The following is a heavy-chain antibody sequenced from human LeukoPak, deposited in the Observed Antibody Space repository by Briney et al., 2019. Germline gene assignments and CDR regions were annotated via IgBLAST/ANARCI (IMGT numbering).Heavy chain of an antibody. CDR2: IYPGDSDT. CDR1: GYSFTSYW. D-gene: IGHD3-3*01. CDR3: ARHNERFLEWLGAFDI. Sequence: GESLKISCQGSGYSFTSYWIGWVRQMPGKGLEWMGIIYPGDSDTRYSPSFQGQVTISADKSISTAYLQWSSLKASDTAMYYCARHNERFLEWLGAFDIWGQGTMVTVSS. V-gene: IGHV5-51*01. J-gene: IGHJ3*02.